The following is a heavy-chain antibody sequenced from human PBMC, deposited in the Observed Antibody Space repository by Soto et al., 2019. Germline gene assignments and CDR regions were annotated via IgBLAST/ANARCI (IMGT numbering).Heavy chain of an antibody. V-gene: IGHV3-23*01. Sequence: GGSLRLSCAASGFTFSSYAMSWVRQAPGKGLEWVSAISGSGGSTYYADSVKGRFTISRDNSKNTLYLQMNSLRAEDTAVYYCAKFRLAAAGTEGPDAFDIWGQGTMVTVSS. D-gene: IGHD6-13*01. J-gene: IGHJ3*02. CDR3: AKFRLAAAGTEGPDAFDI. CDR1: GFTFSSYA. CDR2: ISGSGGST.